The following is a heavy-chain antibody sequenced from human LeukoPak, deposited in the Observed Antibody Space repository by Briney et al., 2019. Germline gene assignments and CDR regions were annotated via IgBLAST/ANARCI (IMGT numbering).Heavy chain of an antibody. CDR2: TYYRSKWYN. Sequence: SQTLSLTCAISGDIRNSAAWNWIRQSPSRGLEWLGRTYYRSKWYNDYAVSVKSRITINPDTSKNQFSLQLNSVTPEDTAVYYCAREGGSSSWLDWFDPWGQGTLVTVSS. CDR3: AREGGSSSWLDWFDP. CDR1: GDIRNSAA. D-gene: IGHD6-13*01. V-gene: IGHV6-1*01. J-gene: IGHJ5*02.